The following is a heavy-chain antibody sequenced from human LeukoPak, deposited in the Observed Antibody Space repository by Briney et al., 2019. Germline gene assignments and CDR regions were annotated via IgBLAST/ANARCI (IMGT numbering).Heavy chain of an antibody. D-gene: IGHD2-2*01. CDR3: ARDSSGTRKIPAVGVLIAFDI. Sequence: GASVKVSCKASGGTFSSYAISWVRQAPGQGLEWMGGIIPIFGTANYAQKFQGRVTITTDESTSTAYMELSSLRSEDTAVYYCARDSSGTRKIPAVGVLIAFDIWGQGTMVTVSS. CDR2: IIPIFGTA. J-gene: IGHJ3*02. V-gene: IGHV1-69*05. CDR1: GGTFSSYA.